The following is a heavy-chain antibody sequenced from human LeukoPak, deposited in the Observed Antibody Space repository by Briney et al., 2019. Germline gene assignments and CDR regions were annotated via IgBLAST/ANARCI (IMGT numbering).Heavy chain of an antibody. CDR2: IWYDGSNR. J-gene: IGHJ4*02. Sequence: PGRSLRLSCAASGFTFSSYGMHWVRQAPGKGLEWGAVIWYDGSNRYYADSVKGRFTISRDNSKNILYLQLNSLRAEDTAVYYCARGKREVLNTRVFDYWGQGTLVTVSS. CDR3: ARGKREVLNTRVFDY. V-gene: IGHV3-33*01. D-gene: IGHD1-26*01. CDR1: GFTFSSYG.